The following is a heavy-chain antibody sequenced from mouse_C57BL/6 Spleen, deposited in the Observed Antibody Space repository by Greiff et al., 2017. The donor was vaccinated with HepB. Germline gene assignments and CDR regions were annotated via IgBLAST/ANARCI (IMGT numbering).Heavy chain of an antibody. J-gene: IGHJ3*01. CDR3: ARDYYGSSYLAY. CDR1: GFTFSSYA. D-gene: IGHD1-1*01. CDR2: ISDGGSYT. Sequence: EVKLVESGGGLVKPGGSLKLPCAASGFTFSSYAMSWVRQTPAKRLEWVATISDGGSYTYYPDNVKGRFTISRDNAKNNLYLQMSHLKSEDTAMYYCARDYYGSSYLAYWGQGTLVTVSA. V-gene: IGHV5-4*01.